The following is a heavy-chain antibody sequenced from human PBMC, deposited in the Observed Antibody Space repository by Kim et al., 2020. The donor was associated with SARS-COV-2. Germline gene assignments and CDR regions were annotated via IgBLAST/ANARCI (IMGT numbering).Heavy chain of an antibody. CDR3: ARFDDSNGYYQYYFDY. CDR2: ISGSGRTT. J-gene: IGHJ4*02. V-gene: IGHV3-23*01. CDR1: GFTFSDYA. Sequence: GGSLRLSCAASGFTFSDYALSWVRQAPGKGLEWVSAISGSGRTTYSADSVKGRFAMSRGDSKNTVYLQMNSLRAEDTAMYYCARFDDSNGYYQYYFDYWGQGTLVTVSS. D-gene: IGHD3-22*01.